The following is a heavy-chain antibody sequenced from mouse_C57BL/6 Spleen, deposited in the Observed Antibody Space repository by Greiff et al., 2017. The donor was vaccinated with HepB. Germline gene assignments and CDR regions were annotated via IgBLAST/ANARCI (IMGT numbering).Heavy chain of an antibody. CDR2: ISDGGSYT. CDR1: GFTFSSYA. CDR3: ARDWSSGYVPYAMDY. J-gene: IGHJ4*01. D-gene: IGHD3-2*02. Sequence: EVKLVESGGGLVKPGGSLKLSCAASGFTFSSYAMSWVRQTPEKRLEWVATISDGGSYTYYPDNVKGRFTISRDNAKNNLYLQMSHLKSEDTAMYYCARDWSSGYVPYAMDYWGQGTSVTVSS. V-gene: IGHV5-4*01.